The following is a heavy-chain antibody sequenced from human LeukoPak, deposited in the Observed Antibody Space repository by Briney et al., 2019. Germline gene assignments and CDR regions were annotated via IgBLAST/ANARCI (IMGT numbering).Heavy chain of an antibody. CDR3: ARAERDGPKYYFDS. D-gene: IGHD1-1*01. J-gene: IGHJ4*02. Sequence: GGSLRLSCAASGFTFSSYSMNWVRQAPGKGLEWVSSISSSSSYIYYADSVKGRFTMSRDNSKNTVYLQMNSLTAGDTAIYYCARAERDGPKYYFDSWGQGTLVTVSS. CDR2: ISSSSSYI. CDR1: GFTFSSYS. V-gene: IGHV3-21*01.